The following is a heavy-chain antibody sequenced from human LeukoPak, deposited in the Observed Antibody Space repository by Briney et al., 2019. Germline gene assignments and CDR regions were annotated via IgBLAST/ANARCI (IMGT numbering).Heavy chain of an antibody. J-gene: IGHJ4*02. V-gene: IGHV4-59*08. D-gene: IGHD4-23*01. Sequence: KPSETLSLTCSVSGGSISSNYWSWIRQPPGKGLEWIGYINYSGSTNHNPSLKSRVTMSVDTSKNQFSLKLTSVTAADTAVYYCARHVRREAGGNSGFDSWGQGTLVTVSS. CDR2: INYSGST. CDR3: ARHVRREAGGNSGFDS. CDR1: GGSISSNY.